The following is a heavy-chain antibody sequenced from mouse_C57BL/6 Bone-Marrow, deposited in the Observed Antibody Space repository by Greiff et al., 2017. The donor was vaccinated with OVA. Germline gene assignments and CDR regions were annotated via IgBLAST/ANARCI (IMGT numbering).Heavy chain of an antibody. CDR3: ARGGSSPHWYFDV. J-gene: IGHJ1*03. Sequence: VHLVESGAELVKPGASVKISCKASGYAFSSYWMNWVKQRPGKGLEWIGQIYPGDGDTNYNGKFKGKATLTADKSSSTAYMQLSSLTSEDSAVYFCARGGSSPHWYFDVWGTGTTVTVSS. D-gene: IGHD1-1*01. CDR2: IYPGDGDT. CDR1: GYAFSSYW. V-gene: IGHV1-80*01.